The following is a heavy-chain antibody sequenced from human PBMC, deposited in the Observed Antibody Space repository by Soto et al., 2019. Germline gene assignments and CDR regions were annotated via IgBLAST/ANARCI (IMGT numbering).Heavy chain of an antibody. J-gene: IGHJ6*02. Sequence: ASVKVSCKASGGTFSSYAISWVRQAPGQGLEWMGGIIPIFGTANYAQKFQGRVTITADESTSTAYMELSSLRSEDTAVYYCAREMNVVVVAATYGMDVWGQGTTVTVSS. CDR2: IIPIFGTA. D-gene: IGHD2-15*01. CDR3: AREMNVVVVAATYGMDV. V-gene: IGHV1-69*13. CDR1: GGTFSSYA.